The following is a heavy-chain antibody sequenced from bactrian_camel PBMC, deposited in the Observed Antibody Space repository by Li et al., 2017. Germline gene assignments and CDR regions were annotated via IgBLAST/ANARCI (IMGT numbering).Heavy chain of an antibody. CDR1: GFTFSNRY. D-gene: IGHD1*01. V-gene: IGHV3S40*01. CDR3: VALAWGFNY. J-gene: IGHJ4*01. CDR2: VNSGGGST. Sequence: DVQLVESGGGLVQPGGSLRLSCATSGFTFSNRYMSWVRQAPGKGLEWVSAVNSGGGSTYYADFVKGRFTISRANTMNTACLQMDSLKSEDTAQYYCVALAWGFNYWGQGTQVTVS.